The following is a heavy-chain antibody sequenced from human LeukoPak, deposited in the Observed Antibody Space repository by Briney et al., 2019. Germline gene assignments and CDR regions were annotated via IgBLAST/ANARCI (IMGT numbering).Heavy chain of an antibody. CDR2: INPNSGGT. CDR1: GYTFTGYY. D-gene: IGHD2-21*01. CDR3: ARYCGGDCYFDY. V-gene: IGHV1-2*06. J-gene: IGHJ4*02. Sequence: ASVKVSCKASGYTFTGYYMHWVRQAPGQGLEWMRRINPNSGGTNYAQKFQGRVTMTRDTSISTAYMELSRLRSDDTAVYYCARYCGGDCYFDYWGQGTLVTVSS.